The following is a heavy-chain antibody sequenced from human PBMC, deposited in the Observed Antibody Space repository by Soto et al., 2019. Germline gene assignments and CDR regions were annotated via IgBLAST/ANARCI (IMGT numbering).Heavy chain of an antibody. CDR2: INHSGST. V-gene: IGHV4-34*01. Sequence: QVQLQQWGAGLLKPSETLSLTCAVYGGSFSGYYWSCIHQPPGKGLEWIGEINHSGSTNYNPSLKSRVTISVDTSKNQFSLKLSSVTAADTAVYYCARGRKSLVRRGSWYFDLWGRGTLVTVSS. CDR3: ARGRKSLVRRGSWYFDL. D-gene: IGHD3-10*01. J-gene: IGHJ2*01. CDR1: GGSFSGYY.